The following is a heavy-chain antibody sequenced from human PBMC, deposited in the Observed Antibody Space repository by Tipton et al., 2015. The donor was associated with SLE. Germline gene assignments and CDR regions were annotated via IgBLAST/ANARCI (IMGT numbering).Heavy chain of an antibody. CDR2: ISSSGVTP. CDR3: AKDRDYYVLGSYYRGVLFDD. CDR1: GFTFSAYA. Sequence: GSLRLSCAASGFTFSAYAMSWVRQAPGKGLEWVSGISSSGVTPYYADSVKGRFTISRDNSKNTLYVQMNNLRVEDTAVYYCAKDRDYYVLGSYYRGVLFDDWGRGTLVTVSS. J-gene: IGHJ4*02. D-gene: IGHD3-10*01. V-gene: IGHV3-23*01.